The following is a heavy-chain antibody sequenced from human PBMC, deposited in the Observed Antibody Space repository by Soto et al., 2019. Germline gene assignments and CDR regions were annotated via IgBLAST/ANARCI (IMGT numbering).Heavy chain of an antibody. J-gene: IGHJ4*02. D-gene: IGHD6-6*01. V-gene: IGHV4-61*01. CDR2: IYYSGST. Sequence: SETLSLTCTVSGGSVSSGSYYWSWIRQPPGKGLEWIGYIYYSGSTNYNPSLKSRVTISVDTSKNQFSLKLSSVTAADTAVYYCAREYRSSSSFDYWGQGTLVTVSS. CDR1: GGSVSSGSYY. CDR3: AREYRSSSSFDY.